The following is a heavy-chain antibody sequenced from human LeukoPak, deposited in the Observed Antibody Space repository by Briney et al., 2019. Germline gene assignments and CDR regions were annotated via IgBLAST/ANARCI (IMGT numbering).Heavy chain of an antibody. CDR2: IKQDGSEK. V-gene: IGHV3-7*01. D-gene: IGHD1/OR15-1a*01. Sequence: GGSLRLSCAASGFTFSSYAMSWVRQAPGKGLEWVANIKQDGSEKYYVDSVKGRFTISRDNAKNSLYLQMNSLRAEDTAVYYCARRNNFDYWGQGTLVTVSS. J-gene: IGHJ4*02. CDR3: ARRNNFDY. CDR1: GFTFSSYA.